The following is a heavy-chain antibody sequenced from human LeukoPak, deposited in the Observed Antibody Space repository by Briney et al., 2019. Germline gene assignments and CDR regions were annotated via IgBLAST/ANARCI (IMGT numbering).Heavy chain of an antibody. CDR1: GFTFSSYG. V-gene: IGHV3-33*01. J-gene: IGHJ6*02. CDR3: ARDVSNEVRGYSAYGGYYYYGMDV. Sequence: PGGSLRLSCAASGFTFSSYGMHWVRQAPGKGLEWVAVIWYDGSNKYYADSVKGRFTISRDNSKNTLYLQMNSLRAEDTAVYNCARDVSNEVRGYSAYGGYYYYGMDVWGQGTTVTVSS. D-gene: IGHD5-12*01. CDR2: IWYDGSNK.